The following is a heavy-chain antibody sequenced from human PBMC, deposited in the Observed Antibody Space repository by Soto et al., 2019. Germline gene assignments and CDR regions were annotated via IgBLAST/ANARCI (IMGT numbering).Heavy chain of an antibody. CDR1: GYTFSGFY. Sequence: QVQLVQSGAEVKKPGASVKVSCRTSGYTFSGFYIHWVRQAPGQGLESMGWIYPDSGGTDYAQKFQGRVTMTRDTSISTAYMELSRLRSDDTAVYYCASTKYDSSAYYYLYLGLWGRGTLVTVSS. V-gene: IGHV1-2*02. CDR3: ASTKYDSSAYYYLYLGL. D-gene: IGHD3-22*01. CDR2: IYPDSGGT. J-gene: IGHJ2*01.